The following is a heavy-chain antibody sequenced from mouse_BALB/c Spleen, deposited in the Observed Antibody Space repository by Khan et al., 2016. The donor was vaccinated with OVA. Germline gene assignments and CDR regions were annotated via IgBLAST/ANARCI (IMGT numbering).Heavy chain of an antibody. CDR2: INYSGNT. CDR3: ARKDYYDCDPFPY. D-gene: IGHD2-4*01. J-gene: IGHJ3*01. Sequence: EVQLVESGPGLVKPSQSLSLTCTVTGYSITSEYAWNWIRQFPENKLEWMGYINYSGNTRFNPSLKSRTSITRDTSKNQFFLQLNSVTTEDTATCYCARKDYYDCDPFPYWGQGTLVTVSA. V-gene: IGHV3-2*02. CDR1: GYSITSEYA.